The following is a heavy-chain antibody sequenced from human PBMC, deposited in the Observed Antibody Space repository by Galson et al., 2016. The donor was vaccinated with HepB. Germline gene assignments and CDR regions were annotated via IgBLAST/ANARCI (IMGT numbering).Heavy chain of an antibody. Sequence: SLRLSCAASGFSFSRNNMNWIRQAPGKGLEWVSRISGSTTTISYADSVKGRFTISRDNAKNSLYLQMNSLRDEDTAVYYCARDQHYDILTGYRHPYWYFDLWGRGTLVTVSP. D-gene: IGHD3-9*01. J-gene: IGHJ2*01. CDR1: GFSFSRNN. V-gene: IGHV3-48*02. CDR2: ISGSTTTI. CDR3: ARDQHYDILTGYRHPYWYFDL.